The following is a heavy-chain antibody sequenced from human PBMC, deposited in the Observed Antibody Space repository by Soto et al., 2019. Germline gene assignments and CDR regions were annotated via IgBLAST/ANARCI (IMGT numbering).Heavy chain of an antibody. V-gene: IGHV3-21*01. CDR3: ARVSHIVVVTATQYYFDY. CDR2: ISSSSSYI. J-gene: IGHJ4*02. D-gene: IGHD2-21*02. Sequence: PGGSLRLSCAASGFTFSSYSMNWVRQAPGKGLEWVSSISSSSSYIYYADSVKGRFTISRDNAKNSLYLQMNSLRAEDTAVYYCARVSHIVVVTATQYYFDYWGQGALVTVSS. CDR1: GFTFSSYS.